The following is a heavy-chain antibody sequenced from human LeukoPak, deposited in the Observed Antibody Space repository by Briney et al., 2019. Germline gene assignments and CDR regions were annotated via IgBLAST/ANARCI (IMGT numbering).Heavy chain of an antibody. CDR3: ARDRGSYDSSGYYN. D-gene: IGHD3-22*01. Sequence: PGRSLRLSCAASGFTFSSYAMHWVRQAPGKGLEWVAVISYDGSNKYYADSVKGRFTISRDNSKNTLYLQMNSPRAEDTAVYYCARDRGSYDSSGYYNWGQGTLVTVSS. V-gene: IGHV3-30*01. CDR2: ISYDGSNK. CDR1: GFTFSSYA. J-gene: IGHJ4*02.